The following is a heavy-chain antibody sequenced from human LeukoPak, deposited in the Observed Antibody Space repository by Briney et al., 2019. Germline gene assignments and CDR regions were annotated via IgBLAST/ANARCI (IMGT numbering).Heavy chain of an antibody. CDR1: GFTFSGSA. V-gene: IGHV3-73*01. D-gene: IGHD3-22*01. Sequence: GGSLRLSCAASGFTFSGSAMRRVRQASGKGLEWVGRIRSKANSYATAYAASVKGRFTISRDDSKNTAYLQMNSLKTEDTAVYYCTVVVITVDYWGQGTLVTVSS. CDR3: TVVVITVDY. CDR2: IRSKANSYAT. J-gene: IGHJ4*02.